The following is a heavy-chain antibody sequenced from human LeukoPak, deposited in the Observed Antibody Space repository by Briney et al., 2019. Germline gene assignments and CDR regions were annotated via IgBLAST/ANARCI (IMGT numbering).Heavy chain of an antibody. J-gene: IGHJ4*02. V-gene: IGHV4-34*01. CDR2: INHSGST. Sequence: NSSETLSLTCAVYGGSFSGYYWSWIRQPPGKGLEWIGEINHSGSTNYNPSLKSRVTISVDTSKNQFSLKLSSVTAADTAVYYCARHRRTGYSSSWYLFDYWGQGTLVTVSS. D-gene: IGHD6-13*01. CDR1: GGSFSGYY. CDR3: ARHRRTGYSSSWYLFDY.